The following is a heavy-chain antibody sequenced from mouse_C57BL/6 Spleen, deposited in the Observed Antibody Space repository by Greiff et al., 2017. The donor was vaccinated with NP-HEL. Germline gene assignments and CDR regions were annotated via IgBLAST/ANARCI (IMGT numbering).Heavy chain of an antibody. CDR1: GYTFTSYW. J-gene: IGHJ1*03. CDR3: ARSDYYGSSLWYLDV. D-gene: IGHD1-1*01. Sequence: QVQLQQPGAELVMPGASVKLSCKASGYTFTSYWMHWVKQRPGQGLEWIGEIDPSDSYTNYNQKFKGKSTLTVDKSSSTAYMQLSSLTSEDSAVYYCARSDYYGSSLWYLDVWGTGTTVTVSS. CDR2: IDPSDSYT. V-gene: IGHV1-69*01.